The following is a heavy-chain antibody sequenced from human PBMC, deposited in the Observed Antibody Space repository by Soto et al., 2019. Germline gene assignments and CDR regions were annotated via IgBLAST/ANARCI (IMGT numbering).Heavy chain of an antibody. Sequence: EVLLLESGGGLVQPGGSLKLSCAASGFTFNNYAMTWVRQTTGKGLEWVSAISGGGGSTYYADSVKGRFTISRDNSKNALYLQMNSLRVEDTAIYYCAKDYNGNRNFDYWGQGTLVTVSS. CDR2: ISGGGGST. CDR3: AKDYNGNRNFDY. D-gene: IGHD1-20*01. J-gene: IGHJ4*02. CDR1: GFTFNNYA. V-gene: IGHV3-23*01.